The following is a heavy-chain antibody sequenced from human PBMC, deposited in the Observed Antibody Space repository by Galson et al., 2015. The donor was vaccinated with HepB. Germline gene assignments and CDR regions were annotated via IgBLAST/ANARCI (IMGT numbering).Heavy chain of an antibody. J-gene: IGHJ4*02. V-gene: IGHV1-18*01. D-gene: IGHD6-13*01. CDR3: ARVAAAAGFLDY. Sequence: VKVSCKASGYTFTNYGIGWVRQAPGQGLEWMGWISGYSGNTNYAQKLQVRVTMTTDTSTSTAYMELRRLRSDDTAVYYCARVAAAAGFLDYWGQGTLVTVSS. CDR1: GYTFTNYG. CDR2: ISGYSGNT.